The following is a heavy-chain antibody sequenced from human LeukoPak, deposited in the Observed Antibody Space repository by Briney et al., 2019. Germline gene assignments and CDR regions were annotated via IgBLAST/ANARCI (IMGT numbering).Heavy chain of an antibody. D-gene: IGHD3-3*01. CDR1: GFNFNRCW. Sequence: SGGSLRLSCAASGFNFNRCWLPWVRQATEKGLEWLANIKQDGSEQYHVDSVRGRFNMSRDNARNTLYLQMDSLRAEDTAVYYCARVSRSGYYGEYWGQGTPVTVSS. V-gene: IGHV3-7*01. J-gene: IGHJ4*02. CDR2: IKQDGSEQ. CDR3: ARVSRSGYYGEY.